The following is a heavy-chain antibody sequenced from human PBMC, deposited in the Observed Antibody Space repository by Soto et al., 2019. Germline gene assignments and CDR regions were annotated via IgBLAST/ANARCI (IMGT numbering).Heavy chain of an antibody. D-gene: IGHD4-4*01. V-gene: IGHV4-30-2*01. CDR1: GASVTRDGNC. CDR3: AREVEGYSQFDD. CDR2: IYHGGST. Sequence: PSETLSLTCSVSGASVTRDGNCWTWIRQPPGKGLEFVASIYHGGSTFYNPSLRSRVTISLDRSKNQFSLKLTSVTAADTAVYYCAREVEGYSQFDDWGQGTLVTVSS. J-gene: IGHJ4*02.